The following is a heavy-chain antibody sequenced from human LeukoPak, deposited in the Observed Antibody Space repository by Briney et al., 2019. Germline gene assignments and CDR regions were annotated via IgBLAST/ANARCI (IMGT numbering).Heavy chain of an antibody. CDR2: INPNSGGT. Sequence: ASVKVSCKASGYTFTGYYMHWVRQAPRQGLEWMGRINPNSGGTNYAQKFQGRVTMTRDTSISTAYMELSRLRSDDSAVYYCAREEDLVYVIPSGYWGQGTLVTVSS. J-gene: IGHJ4*02. CDR1: GYTFTGYY. CDR3: AREEDLVYVIPSGY. V-gene: IGHV1-2*06. D-gene: IGHD2-8*01.